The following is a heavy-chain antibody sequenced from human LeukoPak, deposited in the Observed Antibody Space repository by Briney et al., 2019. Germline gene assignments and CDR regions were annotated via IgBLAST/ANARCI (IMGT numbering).Heavy chain of an antibody. CDR3: ARERGRPTYSSSWSY. CDR1: GYTFTGYY. V-gene: IGHV1-2*06. D-gene: IGHD6-13*01. CDR2: INPNSGGT. J-gene: IGHJ4*02. Sequence: ASVKVSCKASGYTFTGYYMHWVRQAPGQGLEWMGRINPNSGGTNYAQKFQGRVTTTRDTSISTAYMELSRLRSDDTAVYYCARERGRPTYSSSWSYWGQGTLVTVSP.